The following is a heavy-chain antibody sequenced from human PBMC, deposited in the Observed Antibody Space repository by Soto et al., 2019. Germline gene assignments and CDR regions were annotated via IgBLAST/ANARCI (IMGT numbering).Heavy chain of an antibody. D-gene: IGHD6-19*01. CDR3: ARDWKSGWYREDAFDI. J-gene: IGHJ3*02. CDR2: IIPIFGTA. Sequence: QVQLVQSGAEVKKPGSSVKVSCKASGGTFSSYAISWVRKAPGQGLEWMGGIIPIFGTANYAQKFQGRVTITADESTSTAYVELSSLRSEDTAVYYCARDWKSGWYREDAFDIWGQGTMVTVSS. V-gene: IGHV1-69*12. CDR1: GGTFSSYA.